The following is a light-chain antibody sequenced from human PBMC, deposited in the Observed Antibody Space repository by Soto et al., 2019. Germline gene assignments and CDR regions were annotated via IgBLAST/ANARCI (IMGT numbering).Light chain of an antibody. J-gene: IGKJ2*01. CDR3: QQYNSYSPYT. V-gene: IGKV1-5*01. CDR2: GAS. CDR1: QSISSW. Sequence: DIQMTQSPSTLSASVGDRVTITCRASQSISSWLAWYQQKPGKAPKLLIYGASGLESGVPSRFSGSGSGTEFTLTISSLQPDDFATYYCQQYNSYSPYTFGQGTKLEIK.